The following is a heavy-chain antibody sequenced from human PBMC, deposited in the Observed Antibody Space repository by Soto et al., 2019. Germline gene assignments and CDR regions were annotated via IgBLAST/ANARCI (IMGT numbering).Heavy chain of an antibody. CDR3: ARGRRTVVIAIGKGFQH. Sequence: SETLSLTCAVYGGSFSGYYWSWIRQPPGKGLEWIGEINHSGSTNYNPSLKSRVTISVDTSKNQFSLKLSSVTAADTAVYYCARGRRTVVIAIGKGFQHWGQGTLVTVSS. V-gene: IGHV4-34*01. D-gene: IGHD2-21*01. CDR2: INHSGST. CDR1: GGSFSGYY. J-gene: IGHJ1*01.